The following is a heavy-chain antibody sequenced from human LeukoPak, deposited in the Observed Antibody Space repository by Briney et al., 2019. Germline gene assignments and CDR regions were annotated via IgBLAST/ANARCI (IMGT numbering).Heavy chain of an antibody. V-gene: IGHV3-13*01. CDR1: GFAFTDYD. CDR2: IGKAGDT. J-gene: IGHJ4*02. CDR3: ARVAKERVGGVYYFDY. D-gene: IGHD1-1*01. Sequence: PGGSLRLSCAASGFAFTDYDMHWVRQATGGGLEWVSSIGKAGDTYYADSVKGRFTISRENANNHFYLQMNSLRAGDTAVYYCARVAKERVGGVYYFDYWGQGTLVTVSS.